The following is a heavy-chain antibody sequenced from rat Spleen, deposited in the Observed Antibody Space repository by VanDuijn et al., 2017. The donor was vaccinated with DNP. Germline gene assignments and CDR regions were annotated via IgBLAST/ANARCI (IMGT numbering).Heavy chain of an antibody. D-gene: IGHD1-6*01. Sequence: QVQLKESGPGLVQPSQTLSLTCTVSGFSLTSYHVSWVRQPPGKGLEWIGAMWSGGSTDYNSTLKSRLSISRDTSKSQVFLKMSSLKTEDTATYYCARDRYYGSTVGMDAWGQGASVTVSS. V-gene: IGHV2-15*01. CDR1: GFSLTSYH. CDR2: MWSGGST. J-gene: IGHJ4*01. CDR3: ARDRYYGSTVGMDA.